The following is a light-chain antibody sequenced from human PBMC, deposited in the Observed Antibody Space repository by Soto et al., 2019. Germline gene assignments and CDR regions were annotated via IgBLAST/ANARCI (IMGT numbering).Light chain of an antibody. Sequence: QSALTQPASVSGSPGQSITISCTATSSDVGDYNYVSWYQQYPGKAPKLMIFEVSNRPSGVSIRFSGSKSGKTASLTISGPQAEDEADYYCSSFISSTTLGVVFGGGTKLTVL. J-gene: IGLJ2*01. V-gene: IGLV2-14*01. CDR1: SSDVGDYNY. CDR2: EVS. CDR3: SSFISSTTLGVV.